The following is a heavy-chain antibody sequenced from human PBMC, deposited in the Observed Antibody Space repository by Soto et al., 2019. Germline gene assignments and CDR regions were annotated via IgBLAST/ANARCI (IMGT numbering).Heavy chain of an antibody. CDR1: GYTLAELS. Sequence: ASVKVSCKVSGYTLAELSRHWVRQAPGKGLEWMGGFDPEDGETIYAQKFQGRVTMTEDTSTDTAYMELSSLRSDDTAVYYCATATIFGVVILGYWGQGTLVTVSS. J-gene: IGHJ4*02. V-gene: IGHV1-24*01. CDR3: ATATIFGVVILGY. D-gene: IGHD3-3*01. CDR2: FDPEDGET.